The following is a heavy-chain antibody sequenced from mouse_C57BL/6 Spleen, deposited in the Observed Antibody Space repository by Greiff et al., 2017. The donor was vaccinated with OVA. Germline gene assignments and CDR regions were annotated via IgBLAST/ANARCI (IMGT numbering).Heavy chain of an antibody. CDR3: ARWGGGGDY. V-gene: IGHV1-82*01. Sequence: QVQLQQSGPELVKPGASVKISCKASGYAFSSSWMNWVKQRPGKGLEWIGRIYPGDGDTNYNGKFKGKATLTADKSSSTAYMQLSSLTSEDSAVYCCARWGGGGDYWGQGTTLTVSS. CDR1: GYAFSSSW. J-gene: IGHJ2*01. CDR2: IYPGDGDT. D-gene: IGHD1-1*02.